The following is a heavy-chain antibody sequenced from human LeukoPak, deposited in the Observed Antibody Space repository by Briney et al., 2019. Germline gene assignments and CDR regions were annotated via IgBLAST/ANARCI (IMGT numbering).Heavy chain of an antibody. CDR3: AKNLYSSGWYYLDY. CDR2: ISGSGGGT. Sequence: GSLRLSCAASGFTFSTYAMSWVRQAPGKGLEWVSAISGSGGGTYYADSVKGRFTISRDNSKNTLYLQMNSLRAEDTAVYYCAKNLYSSGWYYLDYWGQGTPVTVSS. D-gene: IGHD6-19*01. CDR1: GFTFSTYA. J-gene: IGHJ4*02. V-gene: IGHV3-23*01.